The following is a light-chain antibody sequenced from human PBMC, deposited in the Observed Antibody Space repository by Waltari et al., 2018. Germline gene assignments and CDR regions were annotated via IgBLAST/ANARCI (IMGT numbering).Light chain of an antibody. CDR1: SSDIGAYNS. CDR2: DVS. CDR3: SSFTSRSVPWV. J-gene: IGLJ3*02. Sequence: QSALTQPASVSGSPGQAITISCIGTSSDIGAYNSVSWHQQHPGKAPKVLIYDVSNRPSGISTRVSGSKSGNTASLTISGLQAEDEADYYCSSFTSRSVPWVFGGGTKLTVL. V-gene: IGLV2-14*03.